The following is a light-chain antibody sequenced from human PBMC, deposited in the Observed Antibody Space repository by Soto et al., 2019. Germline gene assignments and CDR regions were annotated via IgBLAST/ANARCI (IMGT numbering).Light chain of an antibody. J-gene: IGKJ1*01. V-gene: IGKV3-15*01. CDR2: DAS. Sequence: EIVMAQSPATVSVSPGERATLSCRASQSISSNLAWYQQKPGQVPRLLIYDASTRATGIPARFSGSGSGTEFTLTISGLQSEDFAVYYCQQYNNWPPWTFGQGTKVEVK. CDR3: QQYNNWPPWT. CDR1: QSISSN.